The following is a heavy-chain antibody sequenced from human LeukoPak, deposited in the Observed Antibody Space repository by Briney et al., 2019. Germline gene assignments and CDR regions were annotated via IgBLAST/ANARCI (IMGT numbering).Heavy chain of an antibody. Sequence: SETLSLTCAVSGSSIISCYWNWVRQSAGKGLEWIGRLYTTGTTNYNPSLKSRVTMSGDSSKNQLSLTLTSVTAPDTAVYYCVRDGANWEEPNDAFDTWGQGTLVTVSS. CDR2: LYTTGTT. CDR3: VRDGANWEEPNDAFDT. D-gene: IGHD1-26*01. CDR1: GSSIISCY. J-gene: IGHJ3*02. V-gene: IGHV4-4*07.